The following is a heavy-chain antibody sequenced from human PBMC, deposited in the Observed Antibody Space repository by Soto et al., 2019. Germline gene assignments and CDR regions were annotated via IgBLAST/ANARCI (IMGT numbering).Heavy chain of an antibody. Sequence: EASVKVSCKASGFTFTSYGITWVRQAPGQGLEWMGWISAYNGNTNYAQKLQGRVTMTTDTSTSTAYMELRSLRSDDTAVYYCARVRVAAAGPKYNWFDPWGQGTLVTVSS. CDR1: GFTFTSYG. CDR2: ISAYNGNT. J-gene: IGHJ5*02. V-gene: IGHV1-18*01. CDR3: ARVRVAAAGPKYNWFDP. D-gene: IGHD6-13*01.